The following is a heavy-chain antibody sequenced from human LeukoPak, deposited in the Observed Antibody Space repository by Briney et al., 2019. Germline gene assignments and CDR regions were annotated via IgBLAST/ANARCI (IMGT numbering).Heavy chain of an antibody. D-gene: IGHD3-10*01. CDR1: GLMFSNYG. CDR3: AREIPHLWFGDYYYYYMDV. J-gene: IGHJ6*03. CDR2: ITGSGTT. Sequence: GGSLRLSCAASGLMFSNYGMNWVRLAPGKGLEWVSGITGSGTTYYADSVKGRFSISRDNSKSTLFLQMNSLRAEDTALYYCAREIPHLWFGDYYYYYMDVWGKGTTVTVSS. V-gene: IGHV3-23*01.